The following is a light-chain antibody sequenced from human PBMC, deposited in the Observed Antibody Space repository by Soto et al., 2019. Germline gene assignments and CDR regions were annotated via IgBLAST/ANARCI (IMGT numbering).Light chain of an antibody. CDR1: QSVPSTY. Sequence: VLSQSPCRLYLSPGETATLSCRASQSVPSTYFAWYQQKSGQPPRLLISGTSNRATGIPDRFSGSGSGRDFTLTISRLEPEDFAVYFCQQFGNSPWTFGQGTKVDIK. V-gene: IGKV3-20*01. CDR2: GTS. J-gene: IGKJ1*01. CDR3: QQFGNSPWT.